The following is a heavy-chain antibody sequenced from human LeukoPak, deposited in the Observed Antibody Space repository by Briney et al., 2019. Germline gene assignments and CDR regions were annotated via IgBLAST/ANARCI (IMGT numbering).Heavy chain of an antibody. J-gene: IGHJ4*02. CDR2: ISSSGSTI. Sequence: GGSLRLSCAASGFTFSSYEMNWVRQAPGKGLEGVSYISSSGSTIYYADSVKGRFTISRDNAKNLLYLQMNSLRAEDTAVYYCARDPLPYYDILTGPYWGQGTLVTVSS. CDR1: GFTFSSYE. D-gene: IGHD3-9*01. V-gene: IGHV3-48*03. CDR3: ARDPLPYYDILTGPY.